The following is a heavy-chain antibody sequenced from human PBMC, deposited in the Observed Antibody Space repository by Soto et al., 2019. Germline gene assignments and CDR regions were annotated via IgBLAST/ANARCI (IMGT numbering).Heavy chain of an antibody. J-gene: IGHJ6*02. Sequence: TLSLTCTVTCGPMTTGDQYWTWIRHRPGEGLEWFGYINHRGSLYYNPSLESRVSMSVDTSKNQFSLNLSSVTAADTAVYYCARELPQRQGRNMDVWGQGTTVTVSS. CDR1: CGPMTTGDQY. V-gene: IGHV4-31*03. CDR3: ARELPQRQGRNMDV. D-gene: IGHD1-1*01. CDR2: INHRGSL.